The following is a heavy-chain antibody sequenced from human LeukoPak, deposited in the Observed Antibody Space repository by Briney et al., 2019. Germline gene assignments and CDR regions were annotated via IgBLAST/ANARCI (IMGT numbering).Heavy chain of an antibody. Sequence: SETLSLTCTVSGYSIISNYYWGWIRQPPGKGLEWIGNIYHSGSTNYNPSLKSRVTISVDKSKNQFSLKLSSVTAADTAVYYCARDHVTYSSSWYLDYWGQGTLVTVSS. J-gene: IGHJ4*02. V-gene: IGHV4-38-2*02. CDR3: ARDHVTYSSSWYLDY. D-gene: IGHD6-13*01. CDR1: GYSIISNYY. CDR2: IYHSGST.